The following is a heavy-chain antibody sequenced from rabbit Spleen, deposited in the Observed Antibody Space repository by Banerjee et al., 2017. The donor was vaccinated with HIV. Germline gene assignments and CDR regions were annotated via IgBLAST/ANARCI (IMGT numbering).Heavy chain of an antibody. CDR2: AYAGTSGST. CDR1: GFSFNSGYD. V-gene: IGHV1S40*01. J-gene: IGHJ6*01. D-gene: IGHD8-1*01. Sequence: QSLEESGGDLVKPGTSLTLTCTASGFSFNSGYDMCWVRQAPGKGLEWVACAYAGTSGSTYSATWAKGRFTISKTSSTTVTLQMTSLTVADTATYFCARDTGSSFSSYGMDLWGPGTLVTVS. CDR3: ARDTGSSFSSYGMDL.